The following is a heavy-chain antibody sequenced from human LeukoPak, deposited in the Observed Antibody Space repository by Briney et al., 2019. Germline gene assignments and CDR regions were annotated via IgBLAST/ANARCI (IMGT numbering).Heavy chain of an antibody. J-gene: IGHJ4*02. CDR1: GGSIGSYF. V-gene: IGHV4-59*01. D-gene: IGHD1-1*01. CDR3: ARNWNGGFDY. Sequence: PSETLSLTCIVSGGSIGSYFWSWIRQPPGKGLEWIGYIHYTGGTSYNSSLKSRVTISMDTSKNQLSLRLTSVTAADTAVYYCARNWNGGFDYWGQGTLVTVSS. CDR2: IHYTGGT.